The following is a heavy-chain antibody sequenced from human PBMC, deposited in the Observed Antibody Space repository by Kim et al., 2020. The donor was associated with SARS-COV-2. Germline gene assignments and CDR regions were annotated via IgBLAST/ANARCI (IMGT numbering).Heavy chain of an antibody. CDR3: ARGSGYGNAWYTFDY. Sequence: EPVEGRFTISRDSSKSTLYLQMNSLSVEDTAMYYCARGSGYGNAWYTFDYWGQGTLVTVSS. J-gene: IGHJ4*02. V-gene: IGHV3-23*01. D-gene: IGHD6-19*01.